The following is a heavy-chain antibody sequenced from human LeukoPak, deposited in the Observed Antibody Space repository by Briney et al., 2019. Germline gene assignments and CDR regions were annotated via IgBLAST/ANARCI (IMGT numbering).Heavy chain of an antibody. D-gene: IGHD2-2*02. CDR2: INHSGST. CDR1: GGSFIGYY. V-gene: IGHV4-34*01. CDR3: ARPGRYCSSTSCYREGNFDY. Sequence: TPSETLSLTCAVYGGSFIGYYWSWIRQPPGKGLEWIGEINHSGSTNYNPSLKSRVTISVDTSKNQFSLKLSSVTAADTAVYYCARPGRYCSSTSCYREGNFDYWGQGTLVTVSS. J-gene: IGHJ4*02.